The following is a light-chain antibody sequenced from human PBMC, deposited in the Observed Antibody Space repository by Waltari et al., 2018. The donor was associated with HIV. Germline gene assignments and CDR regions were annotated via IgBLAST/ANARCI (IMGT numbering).Light chain of an antibody. CDR1: QSVSSSY. CDR2: GAS. CDR3: QHYSNTPWT. Sequence: EIVLTQSPGTLSLSPGESATLSCRASQSVSSSYLAWYQQKPGQAPRLLIHGASSRATGIPDRFSGSGSGTDFTLTISRLEPEDFAVFYCQHYSNTPWTFGQGTKVEI. J-gene: IGKJ1*01. V-gene: IGKV3-20*01.